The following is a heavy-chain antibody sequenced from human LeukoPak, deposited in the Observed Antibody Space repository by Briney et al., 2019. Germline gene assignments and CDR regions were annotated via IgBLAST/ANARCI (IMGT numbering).Heavy chain of an antibody. D-gene: IGHD4-17*01. CDR2: MNPNSGNT. CDR1: GYTFTSYD. J-gene: IGHJ4*02. V-gene: IGHV1-8*01. Sequence: ASVKVSCKASGYTFTSYDINWVRQATGQGLEWMGWMNPNSGNTGYAQKFQGRVTMTRNTSISTAYMELSSLRSEDTAVYYCATDYGDYAYLSYWGQGTLVTVSS. CDR3: ATDYGDYAYLSY.